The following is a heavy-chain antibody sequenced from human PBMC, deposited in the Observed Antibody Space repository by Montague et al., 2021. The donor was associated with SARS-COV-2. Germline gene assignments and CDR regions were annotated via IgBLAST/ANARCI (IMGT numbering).Heavy chain of an antibody. CDR3: ARDSSGCSRFDY. J-gene: IGHJ4*02. CDR2: IYPSAST. D-gene: IGHD6-19*01. Sequence: LVWPGEIYPSASTNYNPSLKSRVTISVDKSKNQFSLKLSSVTAADTAVYYCARDSSGCSRFDYWGQGTLVTVSS. V-gene: IGHV4-4*02.